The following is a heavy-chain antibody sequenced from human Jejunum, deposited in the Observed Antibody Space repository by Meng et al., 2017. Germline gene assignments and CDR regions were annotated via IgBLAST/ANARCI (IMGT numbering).Heavy chain of an antibody. Sequence: VQLVESGGGLVQPGGYLRLSCVASGFIFNNYQMHWLSQAPGEGLVWVSRLHGDGSGPIYADSVKGRFTISRDNAKNTLDLQMNSLRLDDTAVYYCVRDNYGPDYWGQGTLVTVSS. V-gene: IGHV3-74*01. D-gene: IGHD3-10*01. CDR3: VRDNYGPDY. J-gene: IGHJ4*02. CDR1: GFIFNNYQ. CDR2: LHGDGSGP.